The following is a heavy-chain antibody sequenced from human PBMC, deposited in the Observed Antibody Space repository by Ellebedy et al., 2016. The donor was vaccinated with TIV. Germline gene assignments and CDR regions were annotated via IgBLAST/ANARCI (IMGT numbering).Heavy chain of an antibody. CDR1: GGSFSGYY. V-gene: IGHV4-34*01. D-gene: IGHD1-26*01. J-gene: IGHJ4*02. Sequence: SETLSLXXAVYGGSFSGYYWSWIRQPPGKGLEWIGEINHSGSTNYNPSLKSRVTISVDTSKNQFSLKLSSVTAADTAVYYCATGSRFPLDYWGQGTLVTVSS. CDR2: INHSGST. CDR3: ATGSRFPLDY.